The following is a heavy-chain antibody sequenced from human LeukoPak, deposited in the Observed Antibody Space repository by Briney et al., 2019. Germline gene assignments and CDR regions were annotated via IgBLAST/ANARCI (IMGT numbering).Heavy chain of an antibody. V-gene: IGHV4-59*08. CDR3: ARRKDYYYYGMDV. Sequence: SETLSLTCTVSGGSISSYYWSWVRQPPGKGLEWIGYIYYSGSTNYNPSLKSRVTISVDTSKNQFSLKLSSVTAADTAVYYCARRKDYYYYGMDVWGQGTTVTVSS. CDR2: IYYSGST. CDR1: GGSISSYY. J-gene: IGHJ6*02.